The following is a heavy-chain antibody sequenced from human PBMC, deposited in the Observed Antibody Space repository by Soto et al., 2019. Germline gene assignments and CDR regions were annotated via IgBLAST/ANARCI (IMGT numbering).Heavy chain of an antibody. CDR1: GGSISSSSYY. Sequence: SETLSLTCTVSGGSISSSSYYWGWIRQPPGKGLEWIGSIYYSGSTYYNPTLKSRVTISVDTSKNQFSLKLSSVTAADTAVYYCARRRGYVFWSGYWIEYNWFEPWGQGTLVTVSS. D-gene: IGHD3-3*01. CDR3: ARRRGYVFWSGYWIEYNWFEP. J-gene: IGHJ5*02. V-gene: IGHV4-39*01. CDR2: IYYSGST.